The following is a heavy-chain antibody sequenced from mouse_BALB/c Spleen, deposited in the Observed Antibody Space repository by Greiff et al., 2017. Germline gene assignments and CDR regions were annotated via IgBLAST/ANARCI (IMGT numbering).Heavy chain of an antibody. CDR1: GYTFTDYN. V-gene: IGHV1S29*02. D-gene: IGHD2-3*01. CDR3: ARGGDGYYPAWFAY. CDR2: IYPYNGGT. J-gene: IGHJ3*01. Sequence: VQLQQSGPELVKPGASVKISCKASGYTFTDYNMHWVKQSHGKSLEWIGYIYPYNGGTGYNQKFKSKATLTVDNSSSTAYMELRSLTSEDSAVYYCARGGDGYYPAWFAYWGQGTLVTVSA.